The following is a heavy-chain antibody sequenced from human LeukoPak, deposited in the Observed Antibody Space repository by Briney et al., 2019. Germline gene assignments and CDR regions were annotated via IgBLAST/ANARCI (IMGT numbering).Heavy chain of an antibody. D-gene: IGHD1-26*01. CDR3: ARTLVRSGSPTRNDY. Sequence: ASVKVSCKASGHTFTSYYMHLVRQAPGQGLEWMGWISAYNGNTNYAQKLQGRVTMTTDTSTSTAYMELRSLRSDDTAVYYCARTLVRSGSPTRNDYWGQGTLVTVSS. CDR1: GHTFTSYY. J-gene: IGHJ4*02. CDR2: ISAYNGNT. V-gene: IGHV1-18*04.